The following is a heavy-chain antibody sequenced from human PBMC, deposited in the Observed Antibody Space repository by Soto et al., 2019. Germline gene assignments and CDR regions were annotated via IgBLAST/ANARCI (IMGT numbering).Heavy chain of an antibody. CDR3: ARGSYASNAFIMDV. Sequence: ASVKVSCKASGCTFTTYFMHWVRQAPGQGFEWLGRINPTGGDTVYAQKFQGRVTVTKDTSTSTVFIELGSLTSKDTAVYYCARGSYASNAFIMDVWGQGTPVTVSS. D-gene: IGHD2-2*01. J-gene: IGHJ6*02. CDR2: INPTGGDT. CDR1: GCTFTTYF. V-gene: IGHV1-46*01.